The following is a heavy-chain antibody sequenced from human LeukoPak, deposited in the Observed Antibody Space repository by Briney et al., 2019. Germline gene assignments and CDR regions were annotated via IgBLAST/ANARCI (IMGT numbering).Heavy chain of an antibody. D-gene: IGHD2-15*01. J-gene: IGHJ4*02. CDR1: GFTFTSYA. CDR3: AKSSAMVPAALVNY. Sequence: PGGSLRLSCAASGFTFTSYAMIWVRQAPGKGLGWVSGISGSGGTTNSADSVKGRFTISRDNSKNTVYLQMSSLRAEDTAIYYCAKSSAMVPAALVNYWGQGTLVTVSS. CDR2: ISGSGGTT. V-gene: IGHV3-23*01.